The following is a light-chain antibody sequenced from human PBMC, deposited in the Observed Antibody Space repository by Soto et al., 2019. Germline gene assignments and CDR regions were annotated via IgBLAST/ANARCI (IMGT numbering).Light chain of an antibody. CDR3: CSYTSTSTRV. CDR2: EVS. J-gene: IGLJ1*01. Sequence: LTQPASVSGSPGQSITISCTGTSSDVGDYNYVSWYQQHPGKAPKLIISEVSNRPSGVSNRLSGSKSGNTASLTISGLQAGDEADYYCCSYTSTSTRVFGTGTKVTVL. V-gene: IGLV2-14*01. CDR1: SSDVGDYNY.